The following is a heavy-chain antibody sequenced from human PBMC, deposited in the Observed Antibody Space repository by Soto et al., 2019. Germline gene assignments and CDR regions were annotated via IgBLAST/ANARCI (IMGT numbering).Heavy chain of an antibody. CDR1: GFTFSKFG. D-gene: IGHD2-2*01. CDR2: VSYDGSFK. CDR3: AKDSDQLLFDYYYYGTDV. V-gene: IGHV3-30*18. Sequence: PGGSLRLSCEASGFTFSKFGIHWVRQAPGKGLEWVAVVSYDGSFKYYADSVKGRFTISRDNSKNTLYLQMNSLRPEDTALYYCAKDSDQLLFDYYYYGTDVWGQGTTVTVSS. J-gene: IGHJ6*02.